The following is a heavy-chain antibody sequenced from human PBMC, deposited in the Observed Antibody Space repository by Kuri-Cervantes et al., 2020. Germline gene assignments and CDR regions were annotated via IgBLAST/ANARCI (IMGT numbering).Heavy chain of an antibody. V-gene: IGHV3-20*04. Sequence: GESLKISCAASGFTFDDYGMSWVRQAPGKGLEWVSGINWNGGSTGYADSVKGRFTISRDNAKNSLYLQMNSLRAEDTAVYYCARDPHYCSSTSCYVALDIWGQGTMVTVSS. J-gene: IGHJ3*02. D-gene: IGHD2-2*01. CDR3: ARDPHYCSSTSCYVALDI. CDR1: GFTFDDYG. CDR2: INWNGGST.